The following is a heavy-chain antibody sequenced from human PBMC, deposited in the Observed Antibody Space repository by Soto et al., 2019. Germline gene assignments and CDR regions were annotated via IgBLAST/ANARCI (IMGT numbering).Heavy chain of an antibody. CDR2: ISAYNGNT. Sequence: ASLKVSCKASGYTFTSYGISWVRQAPGQGLEWMGWISAYNGNTNYAQKLQGRVTMTTDTSTSTAYMELRSLRSDDTAVYYCARDWGVYSRQRGDAFDIWGQGTMVTVSS. J-gene: IGHJ3*02. V-gene: IGHV1-18*01. CDR3: ARDWGVYSRQRGDAFDI. D-gene: IGHD6-13*01. CDR1: GYTFTSYG.